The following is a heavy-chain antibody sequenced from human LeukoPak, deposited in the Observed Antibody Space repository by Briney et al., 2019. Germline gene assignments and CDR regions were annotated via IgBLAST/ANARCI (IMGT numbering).Heavy chain of an antibody. D-gene: IGHD3-22*01. CDR1: GSTFSAYA. J-gene: IGHJ4*02. CDR3: AKRGVNDDSSGNDC. V-gene: IGHV3-23*01. CDR2: ITGSGGRS. Sequence: GGSLRLSCAASGSTFSAYAMSWVRQAPGKGLEWVSSITGSGGRSYYADSVKGRFTISRDNSKSTLYLQMSDLRAEDTALYYCAKRGVNDDSSGNDCWGQGTLVTVSS.